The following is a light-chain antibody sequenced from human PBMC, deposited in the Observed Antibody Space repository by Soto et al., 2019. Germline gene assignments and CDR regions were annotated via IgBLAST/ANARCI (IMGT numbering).Light chain of an antibody. V-gene: IGLV2-14*01. CDR2: DVS. CDR1: SSDVGGYNY. J-gene: IGLJ2*01. CDR3: SSYTSTSTVL. Sequence: QSALTQPASVSGSPGQSITMSCTGTSSDVGGYNYVSWYQQHPGKAPKLMIYDVSDRPSGVSNRFSGSKSGNTASLTISGLQAEDEADYYCSSYTSTSTVLFGGGTKPTVL.